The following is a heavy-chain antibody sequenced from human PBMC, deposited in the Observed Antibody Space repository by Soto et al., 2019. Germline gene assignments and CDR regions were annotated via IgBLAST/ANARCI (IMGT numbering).Heavy chain of an antibody. CDR2: ISGSGGST. V-gene: IGHV3-23*01. CDR3: AKVLGGPYYFDY. Sequence: HPGGSLRLSCAASGFTFSSYAMSWVRQAPGKGLEWVSAISGSGGSTYYADSVKGRFTISRDNSKNTLYLQMNSLRAEDTAVYYCAKVLGGPYYFDYWGQGTLVTVSS. CDR1: GFTFSSYA. D-gene: IGHD3-16*01. J-gene: IGHJ4*02.